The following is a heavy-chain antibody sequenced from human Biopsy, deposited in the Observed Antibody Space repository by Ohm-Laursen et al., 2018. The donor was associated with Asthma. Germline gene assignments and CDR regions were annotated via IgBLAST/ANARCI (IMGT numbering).Heavy chain of an antibody. CDR3: ARGSSSRLSQWELLVSGGKRAHSYYGMDV. J-gene: IGHJ6*02. V-gene: IGHV4-59*12. Sequence: GTLSLTCTVSGGSLSGYYWNWIRQSPGQGLDWIGYLHYSGSTKYNPSLNSRITLSVDTSKYQFSLRLTSVTAADTAVYYCARGSSSRLSQWELLVSGGKRAHSYYGMDVWGQGTTVTVSS. CDR1: GGSLSGYY. D-gene: IGHD1-26*01. CDR2: LHYSGST.